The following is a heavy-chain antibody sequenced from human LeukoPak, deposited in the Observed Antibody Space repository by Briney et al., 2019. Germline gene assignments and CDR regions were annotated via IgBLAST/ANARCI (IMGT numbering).Heavy chain of an antibody. Sequence: ASLKVSCKASGYTFTGYYMHWVRQAPGQGLEWMGWINPNSGCTNYAQKFQGRVTMTRDTSISTAYMELSRLRSDDTAVYYCARAESTTRLYFDYWGQGTLVTVSS. CDR2: INPNSGCT. J-gene: IGHJ4*02. CDR1: GYTFTGYY. V-gene: IGHV1-2*02. D-gene: IGHD6-25*01. CDR3: ARAESTTRLYFDY.